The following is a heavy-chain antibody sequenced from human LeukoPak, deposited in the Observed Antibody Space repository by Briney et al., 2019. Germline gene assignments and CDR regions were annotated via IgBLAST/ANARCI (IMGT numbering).Heavy chain of an antibody. CDR2: IKQDGSEK. CDR1: GFTFSRHW. V-gene: IGHV3-7*01. D-gene: IGHD3-10*01. J-gene: IGHJ6*02. CDR3: ARSYYGSGTSYGTDV. Sequence: GGSLRLSCAVSGFTFSRHWMSWVRQAPGKGLEWLANIKQDGSEKYYVDSVEGRFTISRDNAKNSLYLQMNSLRAEDTAVYYCARSYYGSGTSYGTDVWGQGTTVTLSS.